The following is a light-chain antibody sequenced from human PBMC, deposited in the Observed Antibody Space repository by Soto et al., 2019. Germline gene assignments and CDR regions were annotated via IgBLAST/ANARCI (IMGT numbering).Light chain of an antibody. CDR2: DAS. Sequence: EILLTQSPSTLSSSAGERATPSWRASQSISSYLAWYQQKPGQAPRLLIYDASNRATGIPARFSGSGSGTDFTLTISSLEPEDSAVYYCQQRSNWFTFGQGTRLEIK. J-gene: IGKJ5*01. CDR3: QQRSNWFT. V-gene: IGKV3-11*01. CDR1: QSISSY.